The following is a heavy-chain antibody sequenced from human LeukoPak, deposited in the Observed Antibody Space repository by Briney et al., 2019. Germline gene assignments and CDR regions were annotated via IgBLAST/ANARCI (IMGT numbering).Heavy chain of an antibody. Sequence: ASVKVSCKASGYTFTGYYMHWVRQPPGQGLEWMGWINPNSGGTNYAQKFQGRVTMTRDTSISTAYMELSRLRSDDTAVYYCARDLIVVVPAARGYYYGMDVWGQGTTVTVSS. D-gene: IGHD2-2*01. V-gene: IGHV1-2*02. CDR3: ARDLIVVVPAARGYYYGMDV. CDR2: INPNSGGT. CDR1: GYTFTGYY. J-gene: IGHJ6*02.